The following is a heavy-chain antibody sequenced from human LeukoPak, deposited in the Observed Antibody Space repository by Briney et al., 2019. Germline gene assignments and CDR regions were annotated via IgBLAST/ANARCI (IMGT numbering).Heavy chain of an antibody. D-gene: IGHD4-11*01. J-gene: IGHJ4*02. V-gene: IGHV3-48*01. CDR2: ISSSSSTI. Sequence: PGGSLRLSCAASGFTFSSYSMNWVRQAPGKGLEWGSYISSSSSTIYYADSEKGRFTISRDNAKNSMYLQMKSLRPQDTAVYYSARDPHHYRNYVFDYWGQGTLVTVSS. CDR1: GFTFSSYS. CDR3: ARDPHHYRNYVFDY.